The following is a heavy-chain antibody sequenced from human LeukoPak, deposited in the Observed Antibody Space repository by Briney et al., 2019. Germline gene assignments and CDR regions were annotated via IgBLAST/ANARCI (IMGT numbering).Heavy chain of an antibody. CDR3: AKDHVKTYSGYVTVTIHQDAFDI. V-gene: IGHV3-30*18. D-gene: IGHD5-12*01. CDR2: ISYDGSNK. CDR1: GFTFSSYG. J-gene: IGHJ3*02. Sequence: SGGSLRLSCAASGFTFSSYGMHWVRQAPGKGLEWVAVISYDGSNKYYADSVKGRFTISRDNSKNTLYLQMNSLRAEDTAVYYCAKDHVKTYSGYVTVTIHQDAFDIRGQGTMVTVSS.